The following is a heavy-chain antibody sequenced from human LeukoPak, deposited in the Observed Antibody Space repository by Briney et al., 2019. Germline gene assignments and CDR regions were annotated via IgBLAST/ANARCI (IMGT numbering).Heavy chain of an antibody. D-gene: IGHD4-17*01. CDR2: IYSGGST. CDR1: GFTVSSNY. V-gene: IGHV3-53*01. J-gene: IGHJ4*02. Sequence: GGSLRLPCAASGFTVSSNYMSWVRQAPGKGLEWDSVIYSGGSTYYADSVKGRFTISRDNSKNTLYLQMNSLRAEDTAVYYCARSGGGDYEYYFDYWGQGTLVTVSS. CDR3: ARSGGGDYEYYFDY.